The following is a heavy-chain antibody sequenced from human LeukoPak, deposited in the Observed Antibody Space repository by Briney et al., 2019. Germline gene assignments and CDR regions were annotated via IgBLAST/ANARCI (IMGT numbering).Heavy chain of an antibody. CDR1: GGSFSGYY. CDR2: IYYSGST. J-gene: IGHJ4*02. Sequence: SETLSLTCAVYGGSFSGYYWSWIRQPPGKGLEWIGYIYYSGSTNYNPSLKSRVTISVDTSKNQFSLKLSSVTAADTAVYYCAGDSGDYYDSSGYPYYFDYWGQGTLVTVSS. V-gene: IGHV4-59*01. D-gene: IGHD3-22*01. CDR3: AGDSGDYYDSSGYPYYFDY.